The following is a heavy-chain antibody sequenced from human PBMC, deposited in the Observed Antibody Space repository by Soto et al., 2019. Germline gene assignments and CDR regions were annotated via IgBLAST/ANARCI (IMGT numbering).Heavy chain of an antibody. CDR3: ARDSPIGSTFSGYDAIDS. J-gene: IGHJ4*02. D-gene: IGHD5-12*01. CDR2: TIPLLNVA. CDR1: GGTFSTST. V-gene: IGHV1-69*08. Sequence: QVQLVQSGAEVKKPGSSVKFSCKASGGTFSTSTFTWVRQAPGQGLEWMGRTIPLLNVADYAQDFQGRLTITADRSTSTTYMELTSLTSKDTAVYYCARDSPIGSTFSGYDAIDSWGQGTLVTVSS.